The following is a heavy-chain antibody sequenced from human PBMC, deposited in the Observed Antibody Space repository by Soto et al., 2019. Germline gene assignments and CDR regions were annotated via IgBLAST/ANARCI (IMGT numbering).Heavy chain of an antibody. CDR3: ARGIFGSGTANDY. V-gene: IGHV3-74*01. Sequence: EVQLVESGGCLVQPGGSLRLSCAASGFTFSGSWMPWVRQAPGKGLIWVSRINGDGRGTSYADFVKGRFTISRDNAKNTLFLQMNGLRAEDTAVYYWARGIFGSGTANDYWGQGTLVTVSS. J-gene: IGHJ4*02. CDR1: GFTFSGSW. CDR2: INGDGRGT. D-gene: IGHD3-10*01.